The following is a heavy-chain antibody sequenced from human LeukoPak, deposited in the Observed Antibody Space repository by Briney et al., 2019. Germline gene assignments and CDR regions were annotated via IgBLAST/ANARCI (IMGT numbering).Heavy chain of an antibody. CDR3: AKEASSGNFVTIDC. CDR2: ITGDGGAT. CDR1: GFTFRNYV. V-gene: IGHV3-23*01. J-gene: IGHJ4*02. D-gene: IGHD1-26*01. Sequence: GGSLRLSCAASGFTFRNYVMSWVRQTPEKGLEWVSAITGDGGATNHADSVKGRFTIFRDNSKNTLYLQMNSLRAEDTAVYYCAKEASSGNFVTIDCWGQGALVTVSS.